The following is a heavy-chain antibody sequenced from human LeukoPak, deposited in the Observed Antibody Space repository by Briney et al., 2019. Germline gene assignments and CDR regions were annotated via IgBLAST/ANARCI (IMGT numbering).Heavy chain of an antibody. CDR1: GFTFSSYA. J-gene: IGHJ5*02. Sequence: GGSLRLSCAASGFTFSSYAMSWVCQAPGKGLEWVSAISGSGGSTYYADSVKGRFTISRDNSKNTLYLQMNSLRAEDTAVYYCAKEGVYCTNGVCWDWFDPWGQGTLVTVSS. CDR2: ISGSGGST. V-gene: IGHV3-23*01. CDR3: AKEGVYCTNGVCWDWFDP. D-gene: IGHD2-8*01.